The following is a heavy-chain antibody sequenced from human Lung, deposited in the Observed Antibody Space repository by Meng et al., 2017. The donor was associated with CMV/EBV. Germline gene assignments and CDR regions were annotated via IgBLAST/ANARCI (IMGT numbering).Heavy chain of an antibody. V-gene: IGHV3-48*04. D-gene: IGHD6-19*01. CDR1: GFTFSSYS. Sequence: GGSXRLXCAASGFTFSSYSMNWVRQAPGKGLEWVSYISTSSSTKYYADSVKGRFTISRDNAKNSLYLQMNSLRAEDTAVYFCAKELDPAVAGNQGYFDYWGQGXLVTVSS. J-gene: IGHJ4*02. CDR2: ISTSSSTK. CDR3: AKELDPAVAGNQGYFDY.